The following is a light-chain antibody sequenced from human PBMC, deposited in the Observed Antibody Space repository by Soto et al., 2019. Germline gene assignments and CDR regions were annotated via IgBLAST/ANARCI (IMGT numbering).Light chain of an antibody. CDR2: DAS. J-gene: IGKJ1*01. CDR1: QDIGSW. CDR3: QQYDTYLWT. Sequence: DIQMTQSPSTLAASVGDTVTVTCRASQDIGSWLAWYQQKAGEAPKLLILDASSLEDDVPSRFSGSGSGTEFTLSISSLQPDDIATYYCQQYDTYLWTFGQGTKV. V-gene: IGKV1-5*01.